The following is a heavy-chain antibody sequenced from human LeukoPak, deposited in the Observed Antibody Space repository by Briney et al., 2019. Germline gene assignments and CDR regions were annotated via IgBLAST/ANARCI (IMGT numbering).Heavy chain of an antibody. D-gene: IGHD6-13*01. Sequence: SETLSLTCTVSGYSISSGYYWAWIRQPPGKGLEWIGNIYHSGSTYYNPSLKSRVTMSVDTSKNQFSLQLTSVTAADTAVYYCARAYSSSWYFNWFDPWGQGTLVTVSS. CDR3: ARAYSSSWYFNWFDP. V-gene: IGHV4-38-2*02. CDR2: IYHSGST. CDR1: GYSISSGYY. J-gene: IGHJ5*02.